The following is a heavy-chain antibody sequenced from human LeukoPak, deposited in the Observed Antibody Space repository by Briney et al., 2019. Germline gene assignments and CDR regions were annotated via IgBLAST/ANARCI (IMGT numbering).Heavy chain of an antibody. CDR1: GFTFSSYS. CDR3: ARDYLGGVAALDY. J-gene: IGHJ4*02. V-gene: IGHV3-21*01. Sequence: GGSLRLSCAASGFTFSSYSMNWVRQAPGKGLEWVSSISSSSSYIYYAASVKGRFTISRDNAKNSLYLQMNSLRAEDTAVYYCARDYLGGVAALDYWGQGTLVTVSS. CDR2: ISSSSSYI. D-gene: IGHD2-15*01.